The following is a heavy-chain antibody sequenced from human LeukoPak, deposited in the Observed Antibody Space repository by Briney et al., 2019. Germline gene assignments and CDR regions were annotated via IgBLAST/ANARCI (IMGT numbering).Heavy chain of an antibody. CDR1: GGTFSRYA. Sequence: GASVKVSCMASGGTFSRYAISWVRQAPEQGLEWMGGIISIFGTANYAQKFQGRVTITADESTSTAYMELSSLRSEDTAVYYCARGPCSSTSCYLQERYYYYFYYMDVWGKGTTLTVSS. J-gene: IGHJ6*03. D-gene: IGHD2-2*01. CDR3: ARGPCSSTSCYLQERYYYYFYYMDV. V-gene: IGHV1-69*13. CDR2: IISIFGTA.